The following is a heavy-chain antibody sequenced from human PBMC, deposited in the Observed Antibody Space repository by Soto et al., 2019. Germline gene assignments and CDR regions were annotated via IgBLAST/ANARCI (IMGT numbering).Heavy chain of an antibody. CDR3: TRARSSSWGLDASDI. D-gene: IGHD6-13*01. CDR1: GFTFSDHS. V-gene: IGHV3-72*01. CDR2: TRNKVNSYTT. Sequence: EVQLVESGGGLVQPGGSLRLSCAASGFTFSDHSMDWVRQAPGKGLEWVGRTRNKVNSYTTEYAAPVKGRFAISRDDSKNSLYLQMYSLKTEDTAVYYCTRARSSSWGLDASDIWGQGTMVTVSS. J-gene: IGHJ3*02.